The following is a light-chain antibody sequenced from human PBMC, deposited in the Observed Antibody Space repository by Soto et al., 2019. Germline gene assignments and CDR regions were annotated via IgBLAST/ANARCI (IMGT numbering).Light chain of an antibody. CDR3: QKYKRAPSLT. V-gene: IGKV1-27*01. CDR2: AAY. Sequence: DLQMTQSPSSLSASVGDRVTITCRASQVISNFLAWYQHKPGKVPQLLIYAAYTLQSRVPSRFSGSGSGTDFTVTISSLQPEGVATYYWQKYKRAPSLTFGGGTKVEIK. CDR1: QVISNF. J-gene: IGKJ4*01.